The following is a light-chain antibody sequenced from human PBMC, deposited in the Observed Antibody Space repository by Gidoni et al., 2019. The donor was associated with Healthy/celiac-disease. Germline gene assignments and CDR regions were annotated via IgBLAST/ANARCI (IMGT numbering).Light chain of an antibody. V-gene: IGKV1-39*01. J-gene: IGKJ1*01. CDR1: QSISSY. CDR2: AAS. Sequence: DIQMTQSPSSLSASVGDRVTITCRASQSISSYLNWYQQKPGKAPKLLIYAASSLQSGVPSRFSGSGSGKDFTLTISSLQPEDFATYYWQQSYSTLTWTFGQGTKVEIK. CDR3: QQSYSTLTWT.